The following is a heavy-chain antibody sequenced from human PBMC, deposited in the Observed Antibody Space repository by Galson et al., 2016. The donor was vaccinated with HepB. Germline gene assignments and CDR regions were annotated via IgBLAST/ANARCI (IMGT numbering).Heavy chain of an antibody. CDR3: AKGGRLQPTDY. CDR2: LDGGGDNT. CDR1: GFTFSDYA. J-gene: IGHJ4*02. Sequence: SLRLSCAASGFTFSDYAMSGVRQAPGKGLEWVSTLDGGGDNTYHADSVKGRFTISRDNSKNTLYLQMNSLRAEDTTVYYCAKGGRLQPTDYWGQGTLVTVSS. D-gene: IGHD5-24*01. V-gene: IGHV3-23*01.